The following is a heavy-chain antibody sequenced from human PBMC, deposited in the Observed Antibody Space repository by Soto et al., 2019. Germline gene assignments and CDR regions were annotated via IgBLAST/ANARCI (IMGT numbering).Heavy chain of an antibody. J-gene: IGHJ6*02. V-gene: IGHV1-18*01. Sequence: SVKVSCKASGYTFTSYGISWVRQAPGQGLEWMGWISAYNGNTNYAQKLQGRVTMTTDTSTSTAYMELRSLRSDDTAVYYCAREGYCISTSCRHYDYYGMDVWGQGTTVPVSS. D-gene: IGHD2-2*01. CDR1: GYTFTSYG. CDR2: ISAYNGNT. CDR3: AREGYCISTSCRHYDYYGMDV.